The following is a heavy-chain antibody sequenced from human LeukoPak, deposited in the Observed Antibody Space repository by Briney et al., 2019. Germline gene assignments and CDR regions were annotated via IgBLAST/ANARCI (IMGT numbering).Heavy chain of an antibody. CDR3: ARVFRYDSSGIHYYYYMDV. CDR1: RFTFTIYG. CDR2: ISSSSSYI. Sequence: PGGSLRLSCAASRFTFTIYGMSWVRQAPGKGLEWVSSISSSSSYIYYADSVKGRFTISRDNAKNSLYLQMNSLRAEDTAVYYCARVFRYDSSGIHYYYYMDVWGKGTTVTISS. V-gene: IGHV3-21*01. D-gene: IGHD3-22*01. J-gene: IGHJ6*03.